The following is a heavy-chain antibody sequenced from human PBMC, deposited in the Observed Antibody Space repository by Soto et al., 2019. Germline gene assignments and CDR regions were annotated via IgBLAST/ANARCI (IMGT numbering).Heavy chain of an antibody. CDR2: INKNGGST. CDR3: AKKPSYDFVN. J-gene: IGHJ4*02. Sequence: VPLLESGGGLVQPGGSLRLSCAASGFTFSTYAMSWVRQAPGKGLEWVSSINKNGGSTFYADSVKGRFTISRDNSKDTLFLQMNRMRAEDRVLYYCAKKPSYDFVNWGQGSLVTVSS. D-gene: IGHD3-3*01. V-gene: IGHV3-23*01. CDR1: GFTFSTYA.